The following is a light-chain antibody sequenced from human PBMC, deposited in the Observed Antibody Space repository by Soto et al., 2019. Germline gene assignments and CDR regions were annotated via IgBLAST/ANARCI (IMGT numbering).Light chain of an antibody. CDR1: QGISSA. CDR2: DAS. CDR3: QQFNSYPLG. Sequence: AIQLTQSPSSLSASVGDRVTITCRASQGISSALAWYQQKPGKAPKLLIYDASSLESGVPSRFSGSGSGTGFTLTISSLQPEDFATYYCQQFNSYPLGFGGGTKVEIK. V-gene: IGKV1-13*02. J-gene: IGKJ4*01.